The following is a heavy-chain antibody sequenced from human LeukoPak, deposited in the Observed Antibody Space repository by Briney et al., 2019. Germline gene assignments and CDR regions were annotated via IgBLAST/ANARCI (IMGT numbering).Heavy chain of an antibody. V-gene: IGHV1-2*02. CDR2: INPNSGGT. J-gene: IGHJ4*02. CDR1: GFTFTDYY. CDR3: ARGGYYDSSHFDY. Sequence: GASVKVSCKASGFTFTDYYLHWVRQAPGQGLEWMGWINPNSGGTNYAQKFQGRVTMTRDTSISTAYMELSRLRSDDTAVYYCARGGYYDSSHFDYWGQGTLVTVSS. D-gene: IGHD3-22*01.